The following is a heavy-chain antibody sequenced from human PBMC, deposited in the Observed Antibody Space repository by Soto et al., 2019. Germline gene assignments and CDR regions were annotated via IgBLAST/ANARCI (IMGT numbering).Heavy chain of an antibody. Sequence: QVQLVQSGAEVKKPGSSVKVSCRASGGTFSSHALSWVRQAPGQGLEWMGGIIPIFGATNYAQEFRGRVTITADESTSTAYMELSSLRSEDTAVYYCARGDGGESSGWPIYHYYGMDVWGQGTTVTVSS. D-gene: IGHD6-19*01. CDR2: IIPIFGAT. CDR3: ARGDGGESSGWPIYHYYGMDV. J-gene: IGHJ6*02. CDR1: GGTFSSHA. V-gene: IGHV1-69*01.